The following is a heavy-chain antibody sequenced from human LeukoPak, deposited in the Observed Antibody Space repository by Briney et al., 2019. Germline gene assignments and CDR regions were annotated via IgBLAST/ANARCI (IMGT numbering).Heavy chain of an antibody. J-gene: IGHJ6*03. CDR3: VKVPRRDYMEV. V-gene: IGHV4-59*01. Sequence: PSETLSLTCSVAGIPISASYWGWIRQPPGKGLEWIGYIYYSGNTNYNSALRSRVTMSLDTSKAQLFLTLSSVTAADTAMYFCVKVPRRDYMEVWGNGTTVTVSS. CDR1: GIPISASY. CDR2: IYYSGNT.